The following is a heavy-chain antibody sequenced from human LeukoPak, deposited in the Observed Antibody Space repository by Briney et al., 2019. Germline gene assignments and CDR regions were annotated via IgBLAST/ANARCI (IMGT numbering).Heavy chain of an antibody. CDR1: GFTFSSYA. CDR3: ARGTPGYYYDSSGSFDF. CDR2: IRGSGGST. D-gene: IGHD3-22*01. Sequence: GGSLRLSCAASGFTFSSYAMRWVRQAPGKGLEWVSAIRGSGGSTYYAHSVKGRFTISRDNAKNSLYLQMNSLRAEDTAVYYCARGTPGYYYDSSGSFDFWGQGTLVTVSS. V-gene: IGHV3-23*01. J-gene: IGHJ4*02.